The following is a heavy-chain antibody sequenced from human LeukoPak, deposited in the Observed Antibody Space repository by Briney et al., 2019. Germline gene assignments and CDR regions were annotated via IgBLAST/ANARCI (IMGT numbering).Heavy chain of an antibody. V-gene: IGHV3-30*02. Sequence: GGSLRLSCASTFTFSIYGMHWVRQAPGKGLEWVAFIQYDGTNKYYADSVKGRFTISRDNSRNTLYLQINSLRAEDTAVYYCARDRTAYSYGTLFDYWGQGTLVTVSS. J-gene: IGHJ4*02. CDR1: TFTFSIYG. D-gene: IGHD5-12*01. CDR3: ARDRTAYSYGTLFDY. CDR2: IQYDGTNK.